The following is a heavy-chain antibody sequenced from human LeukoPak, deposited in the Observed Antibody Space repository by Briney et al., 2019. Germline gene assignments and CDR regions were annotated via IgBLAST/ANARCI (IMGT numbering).Heavy chain of an antibody. J-gene: IGHJ4*02. V-gene: IGHV3-7*01. Sequence: GGSLRLSCAASGFTFSSYWMSRVRQAPGKGLEWVANIKQDGSEKYYVDSVKGRFTISRDNAKNTLYLQMNSLRAEDTAVYYCATDYSYATNWWGRGTLVTVSS. D-gene: IGHD3-16*01. CDR3: ATDYSYATNW. CDR2: IKQDGSEK. CDR1: GFTFSSYW.